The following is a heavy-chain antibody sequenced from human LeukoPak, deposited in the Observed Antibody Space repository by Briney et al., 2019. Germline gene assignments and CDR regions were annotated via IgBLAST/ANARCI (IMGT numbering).Heavy chain of an antibody. CDR1: GYTLTSYD. CDR3: ARELTAADDAFDI. Sequence: ASVKVSCKASGYTLTSYDINWVRQATGQGLEWMGWMNPNSGNTGYAQKFQGRVTMTRNTSISTAYMELSSLRSGDTAVCYCARELTAADDAFDIWGQGTMVTVSS. V-gene: IGHV1-8*01. D-gene: IGHD6-13*01. J-gene: IGHJ3*02. CDR2: MNPNSGNT.